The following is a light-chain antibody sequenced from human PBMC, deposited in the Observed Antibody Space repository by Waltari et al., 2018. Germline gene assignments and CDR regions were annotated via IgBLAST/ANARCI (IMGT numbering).Light chain of an antibody. CDR1: QSVLYSSNNKNC. V-gene: IGKV4-1*01. CDR3: HQYYSSPWT. CDR2: WAS. J-gene: IGKJ1*01. Sequence: DIVMTQSPDFLAVSLGERATINCKSSQSVLYSSNNKNCLAWYQQKPGQPPKLLIYWASTRESGVPDRFSGSGSGTDFTLTISSLQAEDVAVYYCHQYYSSPWTFGQGTKVEI.